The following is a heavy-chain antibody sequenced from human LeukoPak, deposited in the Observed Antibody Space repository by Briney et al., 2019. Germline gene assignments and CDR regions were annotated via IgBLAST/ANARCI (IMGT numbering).Heavy chain of an antibody. D-gene: IGHD6-13*01. CDR2: IYPGDSDT. CDR3: ARRGIAAAGVDYFDY. Sequence: GESLKISCKGSGYSFTSYWIGWVRQMPGKGLEWMGIIYPGDSDTRYSPSFQGQVTISADKSISTAYLHWSSLKASDTAMYYCARRGIAAAGVDYFDYWGQGTLVTVSS. CDR1: GYSFTSYW. V-gene: IGHV5-51*01. J-gene: IGHJ4*02.